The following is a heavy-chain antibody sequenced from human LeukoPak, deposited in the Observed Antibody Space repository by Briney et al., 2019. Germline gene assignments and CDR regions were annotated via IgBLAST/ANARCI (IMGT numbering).Heavy chain of an antibody. D-gene: IGHD3-22*01. CDR2: ISGSGGST. CDR1: GFTVSSYG. CDR3: AKAAGMIVDLLAG. J-gene: IGHJ3*01. Sequence: PWGSLRLSCSASGFTVSSYGMSWVRHAPGNGLEWVSTISGSGGSTYYADSVKVRFTIARDNSKNTLYLQMNSLRAEDTAVYYCAKAAGMIVDLLAGWGQGTMVSVSS. V-gene: IGHV3-23*01.